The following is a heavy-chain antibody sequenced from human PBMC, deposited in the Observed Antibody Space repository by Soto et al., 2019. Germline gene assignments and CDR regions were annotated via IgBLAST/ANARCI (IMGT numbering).Heavy chain of an antibody. D-gene: IGHD2-15*01. V-gene: IGHV3-48*03. CDR3: ARDRAKVVPDAFEY. Sequence: EVQLVESGGGLVQPGGSLRLSCAASGFTFSSYEMNWVRQAPGKGLEWVSYICSSGSTIYYADSVKGRFTISGDNAKNSLYLQMNSLRAEDKAVYYWARDRAKVVPDAFEYWGQGTLVTVSS. CDR1: GFTFSSYE. CDR2: ICSSGSTI. J-gene: IGHJ4*02.